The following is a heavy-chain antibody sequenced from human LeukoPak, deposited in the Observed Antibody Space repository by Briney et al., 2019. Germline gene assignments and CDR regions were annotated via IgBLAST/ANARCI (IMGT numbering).Heavy chain of an antibody. J-gene: IGHJ6*02. Sequence: GASVKVSCKVSGYTLTELSMHWVRQAPGKGLEWMGGFDPEDGETIYAQKFQGRVTMTEDTSTDTAYMELSSLRSEDTAVYCCATDAADTYSYGPGYYYGMDVWGQGTTVTVSS. V-gene: IGHV1-24*01. CDR3: ATDAADTYSYGPGYYYGMDV. CDR1: GYTLTELS. CDR2: FDPEDGET. D-gene: IGHD5-18*01.